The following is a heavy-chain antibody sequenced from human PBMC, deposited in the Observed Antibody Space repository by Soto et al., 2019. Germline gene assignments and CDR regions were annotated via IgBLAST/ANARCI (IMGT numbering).Heavy chain of an antibody. V-gene: IGHV4-34*01. D-gene: IGHD3-3*01. CDR3: ARGTGFWRGYYLPLLGMDV. Sequence: PSETLSLTCAVYGGSFSGYYWSWIRQPPGKGLEWIGEINHSGSTNYNPSLKSRVTISVETSKNQFSLKLSSVAAADTAVYYCARGTGFWRGYYLPLLGMDVWGQGTTVTVSS. J-gene: IGHJ6*02. CDR2: INHSGST. CDR1: GGSFSGYY.